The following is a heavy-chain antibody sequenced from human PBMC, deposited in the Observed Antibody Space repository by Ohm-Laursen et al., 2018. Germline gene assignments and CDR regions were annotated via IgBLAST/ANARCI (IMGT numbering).Heavy chain of an antibody. J-gene: IGHJ4*02. CDR3: ARGFSGWWGRIDY. CDR1: GGSISSYY. D-gene: IGHD6-19*01. Sequence: SDTLSLTCTVSGGSISSYYWSWIRQPPGKGLEWIGYIYYSGSTNYNPSLKSRVTVSLETSKKQFSLKLSSVTAADTAVYYCARGFSGWWGRIDYWGQGILVTVSS. CDR2: IYYSGST. V-gene: IGHV4-59*12.